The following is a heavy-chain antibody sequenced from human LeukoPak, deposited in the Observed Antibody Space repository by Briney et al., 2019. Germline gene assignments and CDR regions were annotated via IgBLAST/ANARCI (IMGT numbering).Heavy chain of an antibody. D-gene: IGHD5-18*01. CDR1: GYTFSSYA. CDR2: ISGSGGST. V-gene: IGHV3-23*01. Sequence: GGSLRLSRAASGYTFSSYALCWVRHAPGKGLEWVSAISGSGGSTYYADSVKGRFTISRDNSKNTLYLQMNSLRAEDTAVYYCASVGYSYGFDYWGQRTLVTVSS. CDR3: ASVGYSYGFDY. J-gene: IGHJ4*02.